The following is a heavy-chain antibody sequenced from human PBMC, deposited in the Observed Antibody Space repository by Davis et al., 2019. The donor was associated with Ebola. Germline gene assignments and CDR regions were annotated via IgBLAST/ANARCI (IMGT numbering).Heavy chain of an antibody. D-gene: IGHD3-3*01. CDR3: AKDQSEGTIFGVVINKNYYYYGMDV. Sequence: GESLKISCAASGFTFSSYGMHWVRQAPGKGLEWVAVISYDGSNKYYADSVKGRFTISRDNSKNTLYLQMNSLRAEDTAVYYCAKDQSEGTIFGVVINKNYYYYGMDVWGQGTTVTVSS. J-gene: IGHJ6*02. CDR1: GFTFSSYG. CDR2: ISYDGSNK. V-gene: IGHV3-30*18.